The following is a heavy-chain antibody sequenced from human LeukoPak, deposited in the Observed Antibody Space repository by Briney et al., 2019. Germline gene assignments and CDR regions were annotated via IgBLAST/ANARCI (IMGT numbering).Heavy chain of an antibody. CDR2: IYYSGST. CDR1: GGSISSYY. Sequence: SETLSLTCTVSGGSISSYYWSWIRQPPGKGLEWIGYIYYSGSTNYNPSLKSRVTISVDTSKNQFSLKLSSVTAADTAVYYCARVLRDLIVVAFDPWGQGTLVTVSS. D-gene: IGHD3-22*01. CDR3: ARVLRDLIVVAFDP. V-gene: IGHV4-59*01. J-gene: IGHJ5*02.